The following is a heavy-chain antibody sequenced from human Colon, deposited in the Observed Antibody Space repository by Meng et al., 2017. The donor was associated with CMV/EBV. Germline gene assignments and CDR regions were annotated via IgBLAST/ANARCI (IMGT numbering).Heavy chain of an antibody. Sequence: CAVYCGSFSDYYWSWVRQAPGKGLEWIGEINRVGRTNYNPSLKNRVSILVDTSKNQFSLILNSVTAADTAVYYCARGGATPMVLRYWGQGTLVTVSS. V-gene: IGHV4-34*01. CDR2: INRVGRT. CDR3: ARGGATPMVLRY. D-gene: IGHD5-18*01. J-gene: IGHJ4*02. CDR1: CGSFSDYY.